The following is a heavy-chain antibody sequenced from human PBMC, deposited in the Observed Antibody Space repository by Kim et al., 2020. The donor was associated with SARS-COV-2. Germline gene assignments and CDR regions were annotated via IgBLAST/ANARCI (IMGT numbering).Heavy chain of an antibody. CDR3: AREATFIPASGTSWFDP. CDR1: GGTFNNYA. CDR2: IMPIFGTT. V-gene: IGHV1-69*13. Sequence: SVKVSCKASGGTFNNYAINWVQQAPGQGLEWMGGIMPIFGTTNYTQKFQGRVTMTADESTSTVYMELSSLTSEDTAVYYCAREATFIPASGTSWFDPWGQGTLVTVSS. J-gene: IGHJ5*02. D-gene: IGHD6-13*01.